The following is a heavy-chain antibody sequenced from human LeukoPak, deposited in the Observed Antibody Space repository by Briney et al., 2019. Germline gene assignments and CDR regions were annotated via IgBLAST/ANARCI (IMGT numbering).Heavy chain of an antibody. D-gene: IGHD3-10*01. J-gene: IGHJ2*01. CDR3: ARELRVGTAFDL. Sequence: GGSLRLSCAASGFTFSDYFMTWIRQAPGKGLEWVSYISSSGSYIYYADSVKGRFTISRDNAKNSLYLQMNRLRDEDTAVYYCARELRVGTAFDLWGRGTLVTVSS. V-gene: IGHV3-11*01. CDR1: GFTFSDYF. CDR2: ISSSGSYI.